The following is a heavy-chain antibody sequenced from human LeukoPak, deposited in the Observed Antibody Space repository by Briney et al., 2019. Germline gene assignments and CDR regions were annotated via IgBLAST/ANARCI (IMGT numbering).Heavy chain of an antibody. Sequence: PGGSLRLSCAASGFTVSKTFMNWVRQALGKGLEWVSIIYTDGSTYYADSLRGRFTISRDISRNALFLQMDSLREEDTAVYYCATGGAANLADYWGPGTLVTVSS. J-gene: IGHJ4*02. D-gene: IGHD4/OR15-4a*01. V-gene: IGHV3-53*01. CDR1: GFTVSKTF. CDR3: ATGGAANLADY. CDR2: IYTDGST.